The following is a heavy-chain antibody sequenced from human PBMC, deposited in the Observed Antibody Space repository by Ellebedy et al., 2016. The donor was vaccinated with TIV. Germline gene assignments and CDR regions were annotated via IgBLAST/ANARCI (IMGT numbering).Heavy chain of an antibody. CDR2: IIPIFGTA. V-gene: IGHV1-69*13. CDR1: GGTFSSYA. Sequence: SVKVSXKASGGTFSSYAISWVRQAPGQGLEWMGGIIPIFGTANYAQKFQGRVTITADESTSTAYMELSSLRSEDTAVYYCANVITIRHYMDVWGKGTTVTVSS. CDR3: ANVITIRHYMDV. J-gene: IGHJ6*03. D-gene: IGHD3-3*01.